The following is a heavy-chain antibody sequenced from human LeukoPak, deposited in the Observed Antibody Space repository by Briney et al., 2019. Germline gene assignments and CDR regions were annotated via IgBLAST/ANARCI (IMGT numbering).Heavy chain of an antibody. CDR1: GYTFTDSY. Sequence: ASVKVSCKASGYTFTDSYMHWVRQAPGQGLDWVGWINPTSGATNYAQKFQGRVTMTRDTSNNTSYMELSRLRSDDTVVYYCAREFRTTTWSFDAFDLWGQGTMVTVSS. D-gene: IGHD1/OR15-1a*01. CDR3: AREFRTTTWSFDAFDL. CDR2: INPTSGAT. V-gene: IGHV1-2*02. J-gene: IGHJ3*01.